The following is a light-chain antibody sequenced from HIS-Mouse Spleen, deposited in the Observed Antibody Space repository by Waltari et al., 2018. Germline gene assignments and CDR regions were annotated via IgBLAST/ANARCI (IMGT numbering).Light chain of an antibody. CDR1: QSISSY. J-gene: IGKJ2*01. CDR3: QQSYSTRGST. V-gene: IGKV1-39*01. CDR2: AAS. Sequence: IQMTQSPSSLSASVGYRVTITCRASQSISSYLNWYQQKPGKAPKLLIYAASSLQSGVPSRFSGSGSGTDFTLTISSLQPEDFATYYCQQSYSTRGSTFGQGTKLEIK.